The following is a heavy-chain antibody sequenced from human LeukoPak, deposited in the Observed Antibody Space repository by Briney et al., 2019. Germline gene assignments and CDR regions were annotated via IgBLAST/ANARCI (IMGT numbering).Heavy chain of an antibody. CDR1: GLDVSSDY. J-gene: IGHJ4*02. Sequence: GGSLRLSCAASGLDVSSDYLSWVRQAPGKGLEWVSFFYKFDTYYADSVRGRFTISRDNSNDTFYLQMNSLRVDDTAVYFCTRAPAWDLLYYNWGQGTRVTVSS. V-gene: IGHV3-53*01. D-gene: IGHD1-26*01. CDR3: TRAPAWDLLYYN. CDR2: FYKFDT.